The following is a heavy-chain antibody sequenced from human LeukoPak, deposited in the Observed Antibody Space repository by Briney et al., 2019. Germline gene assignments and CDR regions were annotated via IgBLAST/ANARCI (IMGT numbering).Heavy chain of an antibody. V-gene: IGHV1-2*02. Sequence: ASVKVSCKASGYTFTEYYMHWVRQAPGQGFEWMGWINPNDGDTNYAQKFQGRVTMTRDTSISTAHMEVSRLRSDDTAVYYCARANFLYCSSTTCLFDYWGQGTLVTVSS. CDR1: GYTFTEYY. CDR3: ARANFLYCSSTTCLFDY. J-gene: IGHJ4*02. CDR2: INPNDGDT. D-gene: IGHD2-2*01.